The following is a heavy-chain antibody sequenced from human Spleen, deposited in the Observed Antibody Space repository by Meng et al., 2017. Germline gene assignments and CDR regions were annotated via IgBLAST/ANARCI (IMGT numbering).Heavy chain of an antibody. CDR3: ARQLAGAGDLFDS. V-gene: IGHV3-74*01. Sequence: GESLKISCAASGFTFSSYWMHWVRQAPGKGLVWVSRINSDGSSTSYADSVKGRFTISRENDKNSLYLQMNSLRAGDTAVYYCARQLAGAGDLFDSWGQGTLVTVSS. J-gene: IGHJ4*02. CDR1: GFTFSSYW. CDR2: INSDGSST. D-gene: IGHD6-19*01.